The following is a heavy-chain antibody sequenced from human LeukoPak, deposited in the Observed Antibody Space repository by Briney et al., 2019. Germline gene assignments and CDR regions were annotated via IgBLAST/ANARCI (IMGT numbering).Heavy chain of an antibody. CDR3: ARLRYSGSYYNY. CDR2: ISAYNGNT. Sequence: AASVTVSSTASGYTFTSYGISWVRQAPGQGLEWMGWISAYNGNTNYAQKLQGRVTMTTDTSTSTAYMELRSLRSDDAAVYYCARLRYSGSYYNYWGQGTLVTVSS. D-gene: IGHD1-26*01. CDR1: GYTFTSYG. V-gene: IGHV1-18*01. J-gene: IGHJ4*02.